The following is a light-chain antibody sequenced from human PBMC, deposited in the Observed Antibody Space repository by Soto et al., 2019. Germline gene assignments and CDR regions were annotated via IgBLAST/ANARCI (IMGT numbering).Light chain of an antibody. Sequence: EIVLTQSPATLSLSPGERATLSCRATQSVIGNYLAWYRQKPRQTPRLLIFGASRRATGIPDRFSGSGSGTAFTLTISSLEPEEFAVYHCQHYVDSPWAFGQGTKVEIK. CDR1: QSVIGNY. CDR2: GAS. CDR3: QHYVDSPWA. V-gene: IGKV3-20*01. J-gene: IGKJ1*01.